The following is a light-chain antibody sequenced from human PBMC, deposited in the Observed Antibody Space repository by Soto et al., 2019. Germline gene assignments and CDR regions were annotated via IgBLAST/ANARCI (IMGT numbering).Light chain of an antibody. CDR2: AAS. CDR1: QSISSY. J-gene: IGKJ3*01. Sequence: DIQMTQSPSSLSASVGDRVTITCRASQSISSYLNWYQQKPGKATKLLIYAASSLLSGVPSRFSGSGSGTDFTLAISSLQPEDFATYYCQQSYSTPRFTFGPGTKLDVK. V-gene: IGKV1-39*01. CDR3: QQSYSTPRFT.